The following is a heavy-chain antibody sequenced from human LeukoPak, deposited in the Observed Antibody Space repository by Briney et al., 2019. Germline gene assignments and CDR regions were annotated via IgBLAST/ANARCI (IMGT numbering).Heavy chain of an antibody. J-gene: IGHJ6*02. CDR2: ISSNGGST. V-gene: IGHV3-64*01. CDR3: WFAGGYGMDV. Sequence: GGSLRLSCAASGFTFSSYAMHWVRQAPGKGLEYVSAISSNGGSTYYANSVKGRFTISRDNSKNTLYLQMGSLRAEDMAVNYCWFAGGYGMDVWGQGTTVTVSS. CDR1: GFTFSSYA. D-gene: IGHD2-8*02.